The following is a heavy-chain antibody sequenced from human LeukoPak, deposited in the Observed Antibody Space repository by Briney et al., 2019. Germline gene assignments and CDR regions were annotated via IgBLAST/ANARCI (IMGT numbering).Heavy chain of an antibody. CDR3: ARGADDFSQRGLDY. CDR2: INHSGST. CDR1: GGSFSGYY. Sequence: SETLSLTCAVYGGSFSGYYWSWIRQPPGKGLEWIGEINHSGSTSYNPSLKSRVTISVDTSKNQFSLKLSSVTAADTAVYYCARGADDFSQRGLDYWGQGTLVTVSS. D-gene: IGHD3-3*01. J-gene: IGHJ4*02. V-gene: IGHV4-34*01.